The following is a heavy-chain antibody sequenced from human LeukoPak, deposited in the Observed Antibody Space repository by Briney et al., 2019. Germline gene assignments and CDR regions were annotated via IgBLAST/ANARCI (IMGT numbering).Heavy chain of an antibody. CDR2: ISGSGGST. Sequence: GGSLRLSCAASGFTFSNSAMSWVRQAPGKGLEWVSAISGSGGSTYYADSVKGRFTISRDNSNNTLYLQMNSLRSEDTALYYCAKGDRIVVVVAATPGAFDIWGQGTMVTVSS. J-gene: IGHJ3*02. D-gene: IGHD2-15*01. CDR1: GFTFSNSA. CDR3: AKGDRIVVVVAATPGAFDI. V-gene: IGHV3-23*01.